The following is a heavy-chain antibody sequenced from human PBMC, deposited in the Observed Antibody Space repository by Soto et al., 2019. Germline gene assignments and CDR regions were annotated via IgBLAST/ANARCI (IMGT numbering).Heavy chain of an antibody. CDR1: GFTFSSYA. CDR2: ISGSGGST. V-gene: IGHV3-23*01. J-gene: IGHJ4*02. D-gene: IGHD3-10*01. Sequence: GGSLRLSCAASGFTFSSYAMSWVRQAPGKGLEWVSAISGSGGSTYYADSVKGRFTISRDNSKNTLYLQMNSLRAEDTAVYYCAKDQGYYGSGSYYTVWYFDYWGQGTLVTVSS. CDR3: AKDQGYYGSGSYYTVWYFDY.